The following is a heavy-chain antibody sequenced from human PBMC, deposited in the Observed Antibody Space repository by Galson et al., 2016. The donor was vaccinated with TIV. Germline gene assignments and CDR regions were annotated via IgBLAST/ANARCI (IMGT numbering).Heavy chain of an antibody. CDR2: INTVNGNT. V-gene: IGHV1-18*04. D-gene: IGHD4-23*01. Sequence: SVKVSCKASGYPFSGYWISWVRQAPGQGLEWMGWINTVNGNTDYAKKLQGRVTLTTDTSTSTAYMELRSLRSDDTAVYFCSRVDYGGNHRHYWGQGTLVTVSS. CDR1: GYPFSGYW. J-gene: IGHJ4*02. CDR3: SRVDYGGNHRHY.